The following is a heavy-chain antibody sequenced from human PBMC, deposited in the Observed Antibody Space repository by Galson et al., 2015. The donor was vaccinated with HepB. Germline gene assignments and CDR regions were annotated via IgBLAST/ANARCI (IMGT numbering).Heavy chain of an antibody. D-gene: IGHD5-18*01. Sequence: ETLSLTCTVSGGSISSSSYYWGWIRQPPGKGLEWIGSIYYSGSTYYNPSLKSRVTISVDTSKNQFSLKLSSVTAADTAVYYCARITLGYSYGPIEFPFDYWGQGTLVTVSS. J-gene: IGHJ4*02. CDR2: IYYSGST. CDR3: ARITLGYSYGPIEFPFDY. CDR1: GGSISSSSYY. V-gene: IGHV4-39*01.